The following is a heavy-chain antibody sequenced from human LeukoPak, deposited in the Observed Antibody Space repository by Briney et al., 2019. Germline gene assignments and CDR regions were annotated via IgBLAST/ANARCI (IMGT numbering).Heavy chain of an antibody. CDR3: ARDIVVVVAAARWNWFDP. J-gene: IGHJ5*02. D-gene: IGHD2-15*01. CDR2: IWCDGSNK. Sequence: GGSLRLSCAASGFTFSSYGMHWVRQAPGKGLEWVAVIWCDGSNKYYADSVKGRFTISRDNSKNTLYLQMNSLRAEDTAVYYCARDIVVVVAAARWNWFDPWGQGTLVTVSS. CDR1: GFTFSSYG. V-gene: IGHV3-33*01.